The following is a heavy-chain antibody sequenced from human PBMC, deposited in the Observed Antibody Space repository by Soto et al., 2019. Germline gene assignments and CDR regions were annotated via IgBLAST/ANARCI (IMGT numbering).Heavy chain of an antibody. J-gene: IGHJ6*02. D-gene: IGHD1-26*01. CDR2: INSDGSST. CDR3: ARDQVVGATGNYYYYYYGMDV. CDR1: GFTFSSYW. Sequence: QAGGSLRLSCAASGFTFSSYWMHWVRQSPGKGLVWVSRINSDGSSTSYADSVKGRFTISRDNAKNTLYLQMNSLRAEDTAVYYCARDQVVGATGNYYYYYYGMDVWGQGTTVTVSS. V-gene: IGHV3-74*01.